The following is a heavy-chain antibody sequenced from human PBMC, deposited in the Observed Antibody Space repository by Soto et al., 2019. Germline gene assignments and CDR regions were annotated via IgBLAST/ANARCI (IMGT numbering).Heavy chain of an antibody. CDR3: ARDLSPAAGNIFYDAFDI. D-gene: IGHD2-2*01. Sequence: EVQLVESGGDLVQPGGSLRLSCAASGFTFSTYWMTWVRQAPGRGLEWVANIRTDASVIHYADSVEGRFTISRDNAKKSLYLQMSRLRAEDTAVYFCARDLSPAAGNIFYDAFDIWGQGTVVTVSS. V-gene: IGHV3-7*01. CDR1: GFTFSTYW. CDR2: IRTDASVI. J-gene: IGHJ3*02.